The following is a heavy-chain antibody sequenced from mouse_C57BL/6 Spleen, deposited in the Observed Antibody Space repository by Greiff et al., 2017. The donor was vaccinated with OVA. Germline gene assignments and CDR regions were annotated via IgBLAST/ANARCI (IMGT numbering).Heavy chain of an antibody. D-gene: IGHD2-1*01. CDR1: GYTFTSYW. J-gene: IGHJ3*01. V-gene: IGHV1-69*01. Sequence: VQLQQPGAELVMPGASVKLSCKASGYTFTSYWMHWVKQRPGQGLEWIGEIDPSDSYTNYNQKFKGKSTLTVDKSSSTAYMQLSSLTSEDSAVYDCARRDYGNPWFAYWGQGTLVTVSA. CDR3: ARRDYGNPWFAY. CDR2: IDPSDSYT.